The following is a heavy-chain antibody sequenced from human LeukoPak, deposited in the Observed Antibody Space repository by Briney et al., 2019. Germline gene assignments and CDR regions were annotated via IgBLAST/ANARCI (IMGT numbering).Heavy chain of an antibody. D-gene: IGHD6-13*01. Sequence: SETLSLTCAVYGGSFSGYYWSWIRQPPGKGLEWIGEINHSGSTNYNPSLKSRVTISVDTSKNQFSLKLSPVTAADTAVYYCARVRIAAAVYWGQGTLVTVSS. J-gene: IGHJ4*02. CDR3: ARVRIAAAVY. V-gene: IGHV4-34*01. CDR2: INHSGST. CDR1: GGSFSGYY.